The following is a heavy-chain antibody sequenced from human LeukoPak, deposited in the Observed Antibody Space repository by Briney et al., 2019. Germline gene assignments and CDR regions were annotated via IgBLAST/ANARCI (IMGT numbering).Heavy chain of an antibody. D-gene: IGHD6-19*01. V-gene: IGHV1-8*03. CDR2: MNPNSGNT. CDR1: GYTFTSYE. CDR3: ARGRQQWLVRGSWFDP. J-gene: IGHJ5*02. Sequence: GASVKVSCKASGYTFTSYEINWVRQATGQGLEWMGWMNPNSGNTGYAQKFQGRVTITRNTSISTAYMELSSLRSEDTAVYYCARGRQQWLVRGSWFDPWGQGTLVTVSS.